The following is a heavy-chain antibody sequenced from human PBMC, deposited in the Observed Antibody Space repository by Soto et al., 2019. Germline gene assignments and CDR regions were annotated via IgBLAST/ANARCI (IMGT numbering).Heavy chain of an antibody. D-gene: IGHD2-2*02. J-gene: IGHJ6*02. Sequence: ASVKVSCKASGYTFTSYAMHWVRQAPGQRLEWMGWINAGNGNTKYSQKFQGRVTITRDTSASTAYMEPSSLRSEDTAVYYCAREGFCSSTSCYKAGMDVWGQGTTVTVSS. CDR2: INAGNGNT. CDR1: GYTFTSYA. V-gene: IGHV1-3*01. CDR3: AREGFCSSTSCYKAGMDV.